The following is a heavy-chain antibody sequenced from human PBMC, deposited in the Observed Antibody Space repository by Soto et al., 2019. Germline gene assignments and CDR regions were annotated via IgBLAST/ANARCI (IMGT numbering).Heavy chain of an antibody. CDR1: GGSISSYY. CDR3: ARTVDTTTDYYYYGMDV. D-gene: IGHD5-18*01. CDR2: IYNSGST. J-gene: IGHJ6*02. Sequence: SETLSLTCTVSGGSISSYYWSWIRQPPGQGLEWIGYIYNSGSTDYNPSLKSRVTISVDTSKNQFSLKLRSVSAADTAVYYCARTVDTTTDYYYYGMDVWGQGTTVTVSS. V-gene: IGHV4-59*01.